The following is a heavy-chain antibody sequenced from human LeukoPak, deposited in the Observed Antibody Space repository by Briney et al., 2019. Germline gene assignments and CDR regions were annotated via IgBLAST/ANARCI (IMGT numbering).Heavy chain of an antibody. D-gene: IGHD2-21*02. Sequence: PGGSLRLSCAASGFTFSSYSMNWVRQAPGKGLEWVSSISSSSSYIYYADSVKGRFTISRDNAKNSLYLQMNSLRAEDTAVYYCARAGFVTTIPPDAFDIWGQGTMVTVSS. J-gene: IGHJ3*02. V-gene: IGHV3-21*01. CDR2: ISSSSSYI. CDR1: GFTFSSYS. CDR3: ARAGFVTTIPPDAFDI.